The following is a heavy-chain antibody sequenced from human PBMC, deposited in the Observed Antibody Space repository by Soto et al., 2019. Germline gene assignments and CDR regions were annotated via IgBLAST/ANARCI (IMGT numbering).Heavy chain of an antibody. V-gene: IGHV4-39*01. CDR2: IYSIGNT. J-gene: IGHJ5*02. Sequence: QLRLQESGPGLVKPSETLSLTCTVSGGSIGSSTYYWGWIRQPPGKGLEWIGSIYSIGNTYYNPSLTSRVTVSVDTSKTHFSLKLISLTAADSALDYCTRQPFQSRCYDYGTWGQGTQVPVSS. CDR1: GGSIGSSTYY. D-gene: IGHD3-22*01. CDR3: TRQPFQSRCYDYGT.